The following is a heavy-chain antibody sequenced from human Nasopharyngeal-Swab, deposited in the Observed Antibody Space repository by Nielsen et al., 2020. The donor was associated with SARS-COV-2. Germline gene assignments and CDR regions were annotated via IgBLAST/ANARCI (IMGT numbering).Heavy chain of an antibody. CDR2: IKSKTDGGTT. J-gene: IGHJ6*02. CDR3: TTRVEYYDFWSGYYRDYYGMGV. V-gene: IGHV3-15*01. Sequence: WIRQPPGKGLEWVGRIKSKTDGGTTDYAAPVKGRFTISRDDSKNTLYLQMNSLKTEDTAVYYCTTRVEYYDFWSGYYRDYYGMGVWGQGTTVTVSS. D-gene: IGHD3-3*01.